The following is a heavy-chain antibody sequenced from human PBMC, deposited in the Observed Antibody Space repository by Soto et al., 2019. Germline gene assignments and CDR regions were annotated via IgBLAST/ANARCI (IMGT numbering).Heavy chain of an antibody. V-gene: IGHV4-30-4*01. J-gene: IGHJ3*02. CDR3: ASALYYYDSSGPDAFDI. CDR1: GGSISSGDDY. Sequence: PSETLCLTCTVSGGSISSGDDYWSWIRQPPGKGLEWIGYIYYSGSTYYNPSLKSRVTISVDTSKNQFSLKLSSVTAADTAVYYCASALYYYDSSGPDAFDIWGQGTMVTVSS. D-gene: IGHD3-22*01. CDR2: IYYSGST.